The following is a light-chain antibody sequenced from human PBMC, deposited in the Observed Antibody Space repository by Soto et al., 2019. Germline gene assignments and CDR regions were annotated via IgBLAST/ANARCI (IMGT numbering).Light chain of an antibody. CDR1: QSVLYSSNNKNY. CDR2: WAS. V-gene: IGKV4-1*01. CDR3: QQYYCAPWT. J-gene: IGKJ1*01. Sequence: DIVMTQSPDSLAVSLGERATINCKSSQSVLYSSNNKNYLVWYQQKPGQPPKLLIYWASTRESGVPDRFSGSGSGTDFTLTISSLQAEDVAVYYCQQYYCAPWTFGQGTKVEIK.